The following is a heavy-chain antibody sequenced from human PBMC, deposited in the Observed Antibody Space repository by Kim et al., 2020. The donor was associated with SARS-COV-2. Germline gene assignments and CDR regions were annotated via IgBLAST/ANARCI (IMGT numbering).Heavy chain of an antibody. CDR2: ISSSSSTI. J-gene: IGHJ6*02. V-gene: IGHV3-48*01. D-gene: IGHD3-10*01. CDR3: AKALLRGVNFYYYGMDV. Sequence: GGSLRLSCAASGFTFSSYSMNWVRQAPGKGLEWVSYISSSSSTIYYADSVKGRFTISRDNAKNTLYLQMNSLRAEDTAMYYCAKALLRGVNFYYYGMDVWGQGTTVTVSS. CDR1: GFTFSSYS.